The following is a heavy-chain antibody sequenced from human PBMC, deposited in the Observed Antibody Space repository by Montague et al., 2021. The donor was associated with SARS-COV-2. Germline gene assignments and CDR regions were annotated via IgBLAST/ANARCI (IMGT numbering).Heavy chain of an antibody. V-gene: IGHV4-34*12. J-gene: IGHJ6*02. CDR2: VIHSGTT. CDR1: GASFSGYY. Sequence: SETLSLTCHVYGASFSGYYWSWVRQSPGKGLEWIGEVIHSGTTNXNPSLKGRVTISIDSSNDRFPLRLTSLTAADTGVYYCASGEFFYYGSGNYYRSALDDWGQGTTVTVSS. D-gene: IGHD3-10*01. CDR3: ASGEFFYYGSGNYYRSALDD.